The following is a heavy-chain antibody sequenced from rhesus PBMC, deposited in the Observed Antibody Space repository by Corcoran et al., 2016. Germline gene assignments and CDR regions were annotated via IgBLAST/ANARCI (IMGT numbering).Heavy chain of an antibody. CDR1: GYSTSSGYG. D-gene: IGHD6-13*01. V-gene: IGHV4-122*02. CDR3: ARDLGSWSGRYFDY. Sequence: QLQLQESGPGLVKPSETLSLTCAVSGYSTSSGYGWSWIRQPPGKGLEWIGYISYSGSTSYNPSLKSRVTISRDTSKNEFSLKLSSVTAADTAVYYCARDLGSWSGRYFDYWGQGVLVTVSS. J-gene: IGHJ4*01. CDR2: ISYSGST.